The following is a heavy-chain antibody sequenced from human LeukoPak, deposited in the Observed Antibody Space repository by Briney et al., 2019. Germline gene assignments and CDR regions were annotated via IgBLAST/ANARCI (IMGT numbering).Heavy chain of an antibody. CDR1: GGSISSGGYS. J-gene: IGHJ5*02. Sequence: SETLSLTCAVSGGSISSGGYSWSWIRQPPGKGLEWIGYIYHSGSTYYNPSLKSRVTISVDRSKNQFSLELSSVTAADTAVYYCARGRLLWFGELSSSFDPWGQGTLVTVSS. V-gene: IGHV4-30-2*01. CDR3: ARGRLLWFGELSSSFDP. D-gene: IGHD3-10*01. CDR2: IYHSGST.